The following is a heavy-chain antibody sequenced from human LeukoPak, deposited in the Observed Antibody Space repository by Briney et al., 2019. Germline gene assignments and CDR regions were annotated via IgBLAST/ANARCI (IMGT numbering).Heavy chain of an antibody. CDR1: GFTFSSYA. CDR2: ISRSGDSI. Sequence: GGSLRLSCSASGFTFSSYAMHWVRQAPGKGLEYVAAISRSGDSIYYADSVKGRISISRDNSKNTLYLQMSSLRAEDTAVYYCVKGTYTAAHWGQGTLVTVSS. CDR3: VKGTYTAAH. V-gene: IGHV3-64D*06. J-gene: IGHJ4*02. D-gene: IGHD1-14*01.